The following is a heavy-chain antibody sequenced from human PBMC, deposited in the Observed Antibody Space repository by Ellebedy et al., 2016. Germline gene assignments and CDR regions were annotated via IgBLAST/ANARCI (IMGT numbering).Heavy chain of an antibody. CDR3: ARGNGYNFYFDY. CDR2: IHSGVSK. J-gene: IGHJ4*02. CDR1: GFDEHFTVNSNY. Sequence: GESLKISCGGSGFDEHFTVNSNYVTWVRQAPGKRLEWVSVIHSGVSKYYAESVKGRFTVSRDNSKDTVYLQMNSLRAEDTAVYYCARGNGYNFYFDYWGQGTLVTVSS. D-gene: IGHD5-24*01. V-gene: IGHV3-66*01.